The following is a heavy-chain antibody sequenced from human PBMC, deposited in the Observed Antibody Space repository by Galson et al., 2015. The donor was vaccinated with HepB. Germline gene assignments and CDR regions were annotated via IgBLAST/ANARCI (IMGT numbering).Heavy chain of an antibody. CDR3: ARPVLLWFGEFGDYFDY. Sequence: SLRLSCAASGFTFSSYGMHWVRQAPGKGLGWVAVISYDGSNKYYADSVKGRFTISRDNSKNTLYLQMNSLRAEDAAVYYCARPVLLWFGEFGDYFDYWGQGTLVTVSS. J-gene: IGHJ4*02. V-gene: IGHV3-30*03. CDR2: ISYDGSNK. CDR1: GFTFSSYG. D-gene: IGHD3-10*01.